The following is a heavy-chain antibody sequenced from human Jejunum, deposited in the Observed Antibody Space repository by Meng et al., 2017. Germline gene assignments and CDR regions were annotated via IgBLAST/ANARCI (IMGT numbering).Heavy chain of an antibody. V-gene: IGHV3-7*01. CDR2: MNEDGRQQ. CDR1: GFVFGQSW. Sequence: GGSLRLSCVGSGFVFGQSWMSWVRQAPGKGLEWVGNMNEDGRQQGYVDSVKGRFTISRDNAKNSLFLQMNSLGTDDTGVYFCARDRLYGYSDYWGQGTLVTVSS. CDR3: ARDRLYGYSDY. J-gene: IGHJ4*02. D-gene: IGHD4-17*01.